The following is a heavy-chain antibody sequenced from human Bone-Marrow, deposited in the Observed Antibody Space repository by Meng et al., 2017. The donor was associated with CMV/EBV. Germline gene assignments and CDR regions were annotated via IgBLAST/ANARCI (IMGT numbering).Heavy chain of an antibody. CDR3: ARDSPPQRIAVAGSWFDP. CDR2: INPNSGGT. J-gene: IGHJ5*02. V-gene: IGHV1-2*02. D-gene: IGHD6-19*01. CDR1: GYTFTGYY. Sequence: ASVKVSCKASGYTFTGYYMHWVRQAPGQGLEWMGWINPNSGGTNYAQKFQGRVTMTRDTSISTAYMELSRLRSDDTAVYYCARDSPPQRIAVAGSWFDPWGRGTRVTVSS.